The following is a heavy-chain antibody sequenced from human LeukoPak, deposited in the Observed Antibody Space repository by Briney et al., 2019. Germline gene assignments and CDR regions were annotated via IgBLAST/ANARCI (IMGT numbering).Heavy chain of an antibody. CDR2: ITWNSGSI. Sequence: GGSLRLSCAASGFTFSSYAMSWIRQTPGKGLEWVSGITWNSGSIGCADSVKGRFTISRDNAKNSLYLQMNSLRAEDTALYYCASSRDGYNPVDYWGQGTLVTVSS. CDR1: GFTFSSYA. D-gene: IGHD5-24*01. J-gene: IGHJ4*02. V-gene: IGHV3-9*01. CDR3: ASSRDGYNPVDY.